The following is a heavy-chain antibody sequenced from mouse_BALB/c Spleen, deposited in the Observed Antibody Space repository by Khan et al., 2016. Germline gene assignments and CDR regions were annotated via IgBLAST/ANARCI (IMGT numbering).Heavy chain of an antibody. Sequence: QVQLKQSGPGLVQPSQSLSITYTVSGFSLTSYGVHWVRQSPGKGLEWLGVIWSGGSTDYNAAFISRLSISKDNSKSQVFFKMNSLQANDTAIYYCARNEGPITGTGYAMDYWGQGTSVTVSS. J-gene: IGHJ4*01. D-gene: IGHD4-1*01. V-gene: IGHV2-2*02. CDR3: ARNEGPITGTGYAMDY. CDR1: GFSLTSYG. CDR2: IWSGGST.